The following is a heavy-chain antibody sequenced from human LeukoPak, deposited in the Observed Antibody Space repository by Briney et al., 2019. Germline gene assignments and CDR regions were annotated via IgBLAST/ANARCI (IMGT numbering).Heavy chain of an antibody. CDR2: ISGSSTNT. CDR3: ARDSAHIVVVPVVIPPGLDNWFDP. J-gene: IGHJ5*02. D-gene: IGHD2-2*01. V-gene: IGHV3-11*05. CDR1: GFTFSDYY. Sequence: GGSLRLSCAASGFTFSDYYMSWIRQAPGKGLEWVSYISGSSTNTKYADSVKGRFTISRDNAKNSLYLQMNSLRAEDTAVYYCARDSAHIVVVPVVIPPGLDNWFDPWGQGTLVTVPS.